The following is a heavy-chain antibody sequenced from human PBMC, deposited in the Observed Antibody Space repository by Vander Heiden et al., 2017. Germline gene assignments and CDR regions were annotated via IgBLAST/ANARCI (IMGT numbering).Heavy chain of an antibody. CDR1: GFTFSSYA. J-gene: IGHJ6*02. CDR3: ASANMPSGRLVYYYGMDV. D-gene: IGHD2-2*01. CDR2: ISYDGGNK. V-gene: IGHV3-30-3*01. Sequence: QVQLVESGGGVVQPGRSLRLSCAASGFTFSSYAMHWVRQAPGKGLEWVAVISYDGGNKYYADSVKGRFTISRDNSKNTLYLQMNSLRAEDTAVYYCASANMPSGRLVYYYGMDVWGQGTTVTVSS.